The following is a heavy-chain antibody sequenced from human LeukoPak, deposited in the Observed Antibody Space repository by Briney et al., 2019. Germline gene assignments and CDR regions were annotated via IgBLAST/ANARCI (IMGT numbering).Heavy chain of an antibody. V-gene: IGHV1-2*02. J-gene: IGHJ4*02. CDR1: GYSFTSYA. Sequence: ASVKVSCKASGYSFTSYAMNWVRQAPGQGLEWMGWINPYSGGTNYAQKFQDRVSMTRDTSITTAYMELSRLKSDDTAVYYCARDKSGPWGYWGQGTLVTVSS. CDR2: INPYSGGT. CDR3: ARDKSGPWGY. D-gene: IGHD5-12*01.